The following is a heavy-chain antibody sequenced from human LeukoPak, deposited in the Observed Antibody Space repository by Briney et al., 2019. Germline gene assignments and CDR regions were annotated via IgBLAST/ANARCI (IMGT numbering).Heavy chain of an antibody. V-gene: IGHV3-21*06. Sequence: GGSLRLSCAASGFTFSSYSMNWVRQAPGKGLEWVASTSSGSSWKYYADSVRGRFTISRDNAKNLLYLQMNSLRVEDTAIYYCARDAGGRTQREGWFDPWGQGTLVTVSS. CDR1: GFTFSSYS. CDR3: ARDAGGRTQREGWFDP. CDR2: TSSGSSWK. J-gene: IGHJ5*02. D-gene: IGHD1-1*01.